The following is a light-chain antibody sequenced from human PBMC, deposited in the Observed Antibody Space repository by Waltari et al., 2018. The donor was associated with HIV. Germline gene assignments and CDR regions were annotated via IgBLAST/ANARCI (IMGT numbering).Light chain of an antibody. CDR1: QSVGSA. J-gene: IGKJ4*01. CDR2: GAS. Sequence: EIVMTQSPATLSVSPGERVALSCRASQSVGSALAWYQQKPGQVPRLLIDGASTRATGVPARFSGSGSETEFTLTISSLQSEDFAVYYCQQYNKWPLTFGGGTKVEIK. V-gene: IGKV3-15*01. CDR3: QQYNKWPLT.